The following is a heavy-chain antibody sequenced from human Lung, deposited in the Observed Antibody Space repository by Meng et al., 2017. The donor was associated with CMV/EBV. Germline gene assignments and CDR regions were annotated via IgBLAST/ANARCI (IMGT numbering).Heavy chain of an antibody. Sequence: SCAAFGFTFSSYAMHWVRQAPGKGLEWVAVISYDESDKYYADSVKGRFTISRDNSKNTLYLQMNSLRAEDTAVYYCAKWGSGSYFDSWGQGKLV. J-gene: IGHJ4*02. CDR2: ISYDESDK. CDR3: AKWGSGSYFDS. V-gene: IGHV3-30*18. CDR1: GFTFSSYA. D-gene: IGHD1-26*01.